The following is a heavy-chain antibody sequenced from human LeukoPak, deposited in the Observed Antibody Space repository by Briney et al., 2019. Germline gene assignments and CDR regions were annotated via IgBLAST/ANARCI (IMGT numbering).Heavy chain of an antibody. Sequence: GGSLRLSCEASGFSFSSSTMSWVRQAPGKGLEWVANIKQDGSEKYYVDSVKGRFTISRDNAKNSLYLQMNSLRAEDTAIYYCARAQGPGAFDLWGQGTVVTVSS. V-gene: IGHV3-7*05. CDR3: ARAQGPGAFDL. CDR1: GFSFSSST. D-gene: IGHD1-14*01. CDR2: IKQDGSEK. J-gene: IGHJ3*01.